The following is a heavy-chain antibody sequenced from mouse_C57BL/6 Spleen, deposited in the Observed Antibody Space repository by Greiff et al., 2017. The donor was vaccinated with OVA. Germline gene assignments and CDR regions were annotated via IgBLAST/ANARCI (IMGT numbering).Heavy chain of an antibody. Sequence: VQLQQSGAELVKPGASVKLSCKASGYTFTSYWMHWVKQRPGQGLEWIGMIHPNSGSTNYNEKFKSKATLTVDNSSSTTYMQLSSLTSEDSSVYYCARAHYYYGSSYGRYFDYWGQGTTLTVSS. J-gene: IGHJ2*01. V-gene: IGHV1-64*01. CDR1: GYTFTSYW. CDR2: IHPNSGST. CDR3: ARAHYYYGSSYGRYFDY. D-gene: IGHD1-1*01.